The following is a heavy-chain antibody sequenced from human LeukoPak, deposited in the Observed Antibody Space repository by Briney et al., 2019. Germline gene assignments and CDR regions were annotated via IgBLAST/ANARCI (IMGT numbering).Heavy chain of an antibody. Sequence: SETLSLTCAVYGGSFSGYYWSWIRQPPGKGLEWIGEINHSGSTNYNPSLKSRVTISVDTSKNQFSLKLSSVTAADTAVYYCARLEDSSGYYTQFDYWGQGTLVTVSS. J-gene: IGHJ4*02. CDR1: GGSFSGYY. CDR2: INHSGST. D-gene: IGHD3-22*01. V-gene: IGHV4-34*01. CDR3: ARLEDSSGYYTQFDY.